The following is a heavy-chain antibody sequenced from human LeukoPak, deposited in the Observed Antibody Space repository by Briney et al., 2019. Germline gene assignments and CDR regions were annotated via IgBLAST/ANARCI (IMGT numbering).Heavy chain of an antibody. V-gene: IGHV4-39*01. Sequence: SETLSLTCTVSGGSISSSSYYWGWIRQPPGKGLEWIGSIYYSGSTYYNPSLKSRVTISVDTSKNQFSLKLSSVTAADTAVYYCARQNFWSGYYTGGNKYFDYWGQGTLVTVSS. CDR3: ARQNFWSGYYTGGNKYFDY. CDR1: GGSISSSSYY. J-gene: IGHJ4*02. D-gene: IGHD3-3*01. CDR2: IYYSGST.